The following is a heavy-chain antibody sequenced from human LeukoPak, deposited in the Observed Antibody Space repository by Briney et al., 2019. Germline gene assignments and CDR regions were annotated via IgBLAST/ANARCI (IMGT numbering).Heavy chain of an antibody. CDR1: GYTLTELS. Sequence: GASVKVSCKVSGYTLTELSMHWVRQAPGKGLEWMGGFDPEDGETIYAQKFQGRVTMTEDTSTDTAYMELSSLRSEDTAVYYCATLTPNWNHYYYYMDVWGKGTTVTVSS. J-gene: IGHJ6*03. CDR2: FDPEDGET. CDR3: ATLTPNWNHYYYYMDV. V-gene: IGHV1-24*01. D-gene: IGHD1-20*01.